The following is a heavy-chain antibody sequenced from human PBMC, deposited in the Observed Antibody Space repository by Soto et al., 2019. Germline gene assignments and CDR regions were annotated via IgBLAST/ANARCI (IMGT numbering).Heavy chain of an antibody. D-gene: IGHD2-2*01. CDR3: ARSIVAAANRWFDP. V-gene: IGHV2-70*04. J-gene: IGHJ5*02. CDR1: GFSLSTSGMR. Sequence: SGPTLVNPTQTLTLKCTVSGFSLSTSGMRVSWIRQPPGKALEWLARIDWDDDKLYSTSLKTRLTISKDTTKYQVVLTMTNMDPVDTGRXYCARSIVAAANRWFDPWGQGTLVTVSS. CDR2: IDWDDDK.